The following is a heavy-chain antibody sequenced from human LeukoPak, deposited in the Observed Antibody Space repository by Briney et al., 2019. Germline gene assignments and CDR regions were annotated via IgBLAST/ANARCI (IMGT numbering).Heavy chain of an antibody. D-gene: IGHD6-6*01. CDR3: ARPREIAARPSFDY. J-gene: IGHJ4*02. V-gene: IGHV3-23*01. Sequence: GGSLRLSCAASGFTFSSYAMSWVRQAPGKGLEWVSAISGSGGSTYYADSVKGRFTISRDNSKNTLYLQMNSLRSEDTAVYYCARPREIAARPSFDYWGQGTLVTVSS. CDR1: GFTFSSYA. CDR2: ISGSGGST.